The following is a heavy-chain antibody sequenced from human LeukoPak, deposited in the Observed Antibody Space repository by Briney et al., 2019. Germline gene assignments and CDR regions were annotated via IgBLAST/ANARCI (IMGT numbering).Heavy chain of an antibody. J-gene: IGHJ6*03. Sequence: SETLSLTCAVYGGSFSGYYWSWIRQHPGEGMGWIGEINHSESTNYNPSLKSRVTISVDTSKNQFSLKLSSVTAADTAVYYCARVRVAGYYYYYMDVWGKGTTVTVSS. V-gene: IGHV4-34*01. CDR2: INHSEST. D-gene: IGHD6-19*01. CDR1: GGSFSGYY. CDR3: ARVRVAGYYYYYMDV.